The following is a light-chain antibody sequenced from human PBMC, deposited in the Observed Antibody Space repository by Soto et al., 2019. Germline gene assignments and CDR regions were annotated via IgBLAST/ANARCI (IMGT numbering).Light chain of an antibody. CDR1: RSNIGSAI. CDR2: MNN. J-gene: IGLJ3*02. V-gene: IGLV1-47*01. CDR3: VAWDDNLSSRV. Sequence: QSVLTQPPSLSGTPGQTVTISCIGSRSNIGSAIVHWYQQLPGTAPKHLIYMNNQRPSGVPDRFSGSKSGTSASLGITGLRPEDEADYYCVAWDDNLSSRVFGGGTQLTVL.